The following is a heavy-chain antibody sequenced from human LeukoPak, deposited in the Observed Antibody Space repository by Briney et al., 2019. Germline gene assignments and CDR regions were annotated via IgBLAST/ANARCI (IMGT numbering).Heavy chain of an antibody. V-gene: IGHV5-51*01. CDR2: IYPDDSDS. CDR1: GYSFTNYG. D-gene: IGHD2-21*02. CDR3: ARRGDPIF. Sequence: GESLRISCKGSGYSFTNYGIAWVRQITGKGLELMGTIYPDDSDSRYRPYFQGQVTVSADKTISTAYLQWSSLKASDTAMYYCARRGDPIFWGQGTLVTVSS. J-gene: IGHJ4*02.